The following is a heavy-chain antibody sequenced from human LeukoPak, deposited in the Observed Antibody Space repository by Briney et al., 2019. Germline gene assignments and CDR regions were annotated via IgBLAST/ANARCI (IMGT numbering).Heavy chain of an antibody. CDR1: GYTFTGYY. V-gene: IGHV1-69*02. CDR3: ATIGGLDSSGYYYDY. J-gene: IGHJ4*02. Sequence: SVKVSCKASGYTFTGYYMHWVRQAPGQGLEWMGRIIPILGIANYAQKFQGRVTITADKSTSTAYMELSSLRSEDTAVYYCATIGGLDSSGYYYDYWGQGTLVTVSS. CDR2: IIPILGIA. D-gene: IGHD3-22*01.